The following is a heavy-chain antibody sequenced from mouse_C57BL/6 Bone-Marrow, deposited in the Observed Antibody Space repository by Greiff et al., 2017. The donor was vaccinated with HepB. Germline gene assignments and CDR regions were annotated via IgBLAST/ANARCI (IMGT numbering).Heavy chain of an antibody. Sequence: VQLQQSGTVLARPGASVKMSCKTSGYTFTSYWMHWVKQRPGQGLEWIGAIYPGNSDTSYNQKFKGKAKLTAVTSASTAYMELSSLTNEDSAVYYCTNRYSNDPAWFAYWGQGTLVTVSA. CDR3: TNRYSNDPAWFAY. CDR1: GYTFTSYW. D-gene: IGHD2-12*01. J-gene: IGHJ3*01. V-gene: IGHV1-5*01. CDR2: IYPGNSDT.